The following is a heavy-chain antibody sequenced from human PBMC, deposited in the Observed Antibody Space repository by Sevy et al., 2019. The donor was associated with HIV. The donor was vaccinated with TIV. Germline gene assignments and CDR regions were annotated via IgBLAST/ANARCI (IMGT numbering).Heavy chain of an antibody. D-gene: IGHD3-22*01. CDR2: RWNDGSNK. Sequence: GGSLRLSCAASGFTFSNYGMHWVRRAPGKGLEWVAVRWNDGSNKYYADSVKGRFTISRDNSKNTLYLQMNSLRVEDTAVYFCARGGDFNDRSAKRDFDYWGQGTLVTVSS. CDR1: GFTFSNYG. V-gene: IGHV3-33*01. J-gene: IGHJ4*02. CDR3: ARGGDFNDRSAKRDFDY.